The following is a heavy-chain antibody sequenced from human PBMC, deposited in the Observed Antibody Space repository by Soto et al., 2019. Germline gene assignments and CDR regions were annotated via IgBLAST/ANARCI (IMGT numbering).Heavy chain of an antibody. CDR1: GGSISSGGYY. CDR2: IYYSGST. J-gene: IGHJ5*02. Sequence: QVQLQESGPGLVKPSQTLSLTCTVSGGSISSGGYYWSWIRQHPGKGLEWIGYIYYSGSTYYNPSLKSRVTXXVXTXXNQFSLKLSSVTAADTAVYYCARGYGDYVLRWFDPWGQGTLVTVSS. V-gene: IGHV4-31*03. CDR3: ARGYGDYVLRWFDP. D-gene: IGHD4-17*01.